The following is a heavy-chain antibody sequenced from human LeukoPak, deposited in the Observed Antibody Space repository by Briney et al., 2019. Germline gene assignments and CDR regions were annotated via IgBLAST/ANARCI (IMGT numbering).Heavy chain of an antibody. CDR1: GYTFTSYG. V-gene: IGHV1-18*01. Sequence: ASVKVSCKASGYTFTSYGISGVRQAPGQGLEWMGWISAYNGNTNYAQKLQGRVTMTTDTSTSTDYMELRSMRSDDTAVYNCARIQRGDCSTSCYVGAFDIWGQGTMVTVSS. J-gene: IGHJ3*02. CDR3: ARIQRGDCSTSCYVGAFDI. CDR2: ISAYNGNT. D-gene: IGHD2-2*01.